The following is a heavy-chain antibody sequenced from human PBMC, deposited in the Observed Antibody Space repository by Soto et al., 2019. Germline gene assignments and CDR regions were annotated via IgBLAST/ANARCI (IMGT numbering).Heavy chain of an antibody. Sequence: QVQLVESGGGVVQPGRSLRLSCAASGFSFNNYGMHWVRQAPGKGLEWGALIWYDGSKKSYADSVKGRFTISRDNSKNTLYLQMNILRAEDTAVYYCARDLSGTTALYYFDFWGQGTLVTVSS. D-gene: IGHD1-7*01. V-gene: IGHV3-33*01. J-gene: IGHJ4*02. CDR1: GFSFNNYG. CDR2: IWYDGSKK. CDR3: ARDLSGTTALYYFDF.